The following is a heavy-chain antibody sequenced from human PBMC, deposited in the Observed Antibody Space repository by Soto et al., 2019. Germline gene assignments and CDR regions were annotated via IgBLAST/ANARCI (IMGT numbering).Heavy chain of an antibody. CDR2: IYYSGST. V-gene: IGHV4-31*03. D-gene: IGHD3-22*01. CDR3: AREADDSSKAGREHAFDI. CDR1: GGSISSGGYY. Sequence: QVQLQESGPGLVKPSQTLSLTCTVSGGSISSGGYYWSWIRQHPGKGLEWIGYIYYSGSTYYNPSLKSRVTISVDTSKNQFSLKLSSVTAADTAVYYCAREADDSSKAGREHAFDIWGQGTMVTVSS. J-gene: IGHJ3*02.